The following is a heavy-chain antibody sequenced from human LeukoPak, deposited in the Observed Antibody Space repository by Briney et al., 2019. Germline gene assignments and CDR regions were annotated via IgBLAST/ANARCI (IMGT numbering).Heavy chain of an antibody. V-gene: IGHV3-21*01. Sequence: GGSLRLSCAASGFTFSSYSMNWVRQAPGKGPEWVSSISSSSSYIYYADSVKGRFTISRDNAKNSLYLQMNSLRAEDTAVYYCARDRAIKRGTMVRGVDFDYWGQGTLVTVSS. CDR3: ARDRAIKRGTMVRGVDFDY. CDR2: ISSSSSYI. D-gene: IGHD3-10*01. CDR1: GFTFSSYS. J-gene: IGHJ4*02.